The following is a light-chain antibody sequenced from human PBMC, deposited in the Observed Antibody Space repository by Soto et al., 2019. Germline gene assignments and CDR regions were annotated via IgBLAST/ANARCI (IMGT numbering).Light chain of an antibody. V-gene: IGLV1-47*01. CDR1: SSNIGVNY. CDR3: AAWDDSLNGWV. Sequence: QPVLTQPPSASGTPGQRVTISCSGSSSNIGVNYVYWYQHLPGTAPKLLIYKNTQRPSGVPDRFSGSKSGTSASLAISGLRSEDEADYYCAAWDDSLNGWVFGGGTKLTVL. CDR2: KNT. J-gene: IGLJ3*02.